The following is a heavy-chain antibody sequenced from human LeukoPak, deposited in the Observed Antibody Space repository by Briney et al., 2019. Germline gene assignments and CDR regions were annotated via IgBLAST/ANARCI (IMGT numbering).Heavy chain of an antibody. D-gene: IGHD3-10*01. CDR2: IYYSGST. Sequence: PSETLSLTCTVSGGSISSSSYYWGWIRQPPGKGLEWTGSIYYSGSTYYNPSLKSRVTISVDTSKNQFSLKLSSVTAADTAVYYCASQRALGELLFDPWGQGTLVTVSS. V-gene: IGHV4-39*01. J-gene: IGHJ5*02. CDR1: GGSISSSSYY. CDR3: ASQRALGELLFDP.